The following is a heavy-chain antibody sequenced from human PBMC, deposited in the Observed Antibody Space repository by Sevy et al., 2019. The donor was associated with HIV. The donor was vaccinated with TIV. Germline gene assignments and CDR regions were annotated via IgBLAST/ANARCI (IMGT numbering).Heavy chain of an antibody. CDR2: ISRSGGSI. CDR3: AKVDVVVPVADYGLDV. J-gene: IGHJ6*02. CDR1: GFTFSNYA. Sequence: GGSLRLSCAASGFTFSNYAMSWVRQAPGKGLEWVSSISRSGGSIHYGDSVKGRFTISRDNSKNTLYLQMISLRAEETAVYYCAKVDVVVPVADYGLDVWGQGTTVTVSS. V-gene: IGHV3-23*01. D-gene: IGHD2-2*01.